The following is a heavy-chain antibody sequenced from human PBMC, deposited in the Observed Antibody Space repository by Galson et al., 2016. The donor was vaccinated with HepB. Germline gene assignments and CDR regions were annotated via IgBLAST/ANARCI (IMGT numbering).Heavy chain of an antibody. V-gene: IGHV1-18*01. CDR2: ISPHNGDV. Sequence: SVKVSCKALGDSFTSYGVNWVRQAPGQGLEWMGWISPHNGDVKDAPNFQGRVTLTTDTSASTAFLELRSLRSDDTAVYFCAIDYLGSGSYLWGQGTLVTASS. CDR1: GDSFTSYG. D-gene: IGHD3-10*01. J-gene: IGHJ4*02. CDR3: AIDYLGSGSYL.